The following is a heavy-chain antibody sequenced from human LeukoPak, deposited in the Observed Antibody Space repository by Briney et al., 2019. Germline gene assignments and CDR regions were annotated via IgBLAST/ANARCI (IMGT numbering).Heavy chain of an antibody. CDR3: ARDSGTTGEVKFDP. D-gene: IGHD3-10*01. CDR1: GGSISSYY. CDR2: IYYSGST. V-gene: IGHV4-59*12. J-gene: IGHJ5*02. Sequence: SETLSLTCTVSGGSISSYYWSWIRQPPGKGLEWIGYIYYSGSTNYNSSLKSRVTISVDTSKTQFSLKLSSVTAADTAVYYCARDSGTTGEVKFDPWGQGTLVTVPA.